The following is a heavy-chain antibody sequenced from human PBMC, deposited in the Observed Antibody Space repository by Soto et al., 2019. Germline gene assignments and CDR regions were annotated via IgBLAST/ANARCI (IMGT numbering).Heavy chain of an antibody. CDR1: GYSFTSYW. CDR3: ARSYYDSSGFDY. V-gene: IGHV5-10-1*01. J-gene: IGHJ4*02. Sequence: GESLKISCKGSGYSFTSYWISWVRQMPGKGLEWMGRIDPSDSYTNYSPSFQGHVTISADKSISTAYLQWSSLKASDTAMYYRARSYYDSSGFDYWGQGTLVTVSS. CDR2: IDPSDSYT. D-gene: IGHD3-22*01.